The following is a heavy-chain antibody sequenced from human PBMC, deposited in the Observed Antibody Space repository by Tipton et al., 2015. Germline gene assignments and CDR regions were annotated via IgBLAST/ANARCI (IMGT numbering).Heavy chain of an antibody. CDR1: GFTFSSYG. D-gene: IGHD2-8*01. V-gene: IGHV3-48*02. Sequence: GSLRLSCAASGFTFSSYGMHWVRQAPGKGLEWVSYIDSVSYTMYCADSVKGRFTISRDNAKNSLYLQMNSLRDEDTAVYYCARDMYGGTDAFDIWGQGTMVTVSS. CDR3: ARDMYGGTDAFDI. CDR2: IDSVSYTM. J-gene: IGHJ3*02.